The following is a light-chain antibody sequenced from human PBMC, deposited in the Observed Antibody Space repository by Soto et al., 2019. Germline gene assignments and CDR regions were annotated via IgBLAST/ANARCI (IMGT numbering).Light chain of an antibody. CDR2: QVS. J-gene: IGKJ1*01. CDR3: VQFAHFPRT. V-gene: IGKV2-24*01. Sequence: DIVLTQTPLSSPVTLGQPASISCRSSQSLVYSDGNTYLSWLQQRPGQPPRLLIYQVSNRFSGVQDRFSGSGAGTDFTLKISRVEAEDVGVYYCVQFAHFPRTFGQGTKVEIK. CDR1: QSLVYSDGNTY.